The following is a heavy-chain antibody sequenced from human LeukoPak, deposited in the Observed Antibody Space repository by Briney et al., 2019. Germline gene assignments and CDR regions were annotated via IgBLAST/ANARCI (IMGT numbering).Heavy chain of an antibody. D-gene: IGHD2/OR15-2a*01. CDR2: ISYDGGNK. CDR1: GFTFNSYG. J-gene: IGHJ4*02. V-gene: IGHV3-30*03. Sequence: GGSLRLSCAASGFTFNSYGMDWVRQAPGKGLEWVAAISYDGGNKYYADSVKGRFTISRDNSKNTLYLQMNSLRAEDTAVYYCARDEGNHLFEYWGQGTLVIVAS. CDR3: ARDEGNHLFEY.